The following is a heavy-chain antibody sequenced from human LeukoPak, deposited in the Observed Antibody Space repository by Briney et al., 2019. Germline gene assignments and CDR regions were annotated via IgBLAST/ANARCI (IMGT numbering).Heavy chain of an antibody. Sequence: SGGSLRLSCAASGFTFIDYDMHWVRQALGKGLEWVSAIGIRGDTHYSGSVKGRFTISRENDESSLYLQMNSLGAEDTAVYYCARGGIQVSGIDEFDWWGQGTLVIVSS. D-gene: IGHD6-19*01. CDR1: GFTFIDYD. CDR3: ARGGIQVSGIDEFDW. V-gene: IGHV3-13*01. CDR2: IGIRGDT. J-gene: IGHJ4*02.